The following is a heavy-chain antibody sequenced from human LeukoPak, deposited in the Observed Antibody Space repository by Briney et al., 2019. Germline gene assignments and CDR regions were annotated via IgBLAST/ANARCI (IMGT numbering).Heavy chain of an antibody. V-gene: IGHV3-33*06. CDR2: IWYDGSNK. J-gene: IGHJ2*01. CDR3: AKDYGFITPYCYFDL. Sequence: GGSLRLSCAASGFTFSNFGMHWVRQAPGKGLEWVALIWYDGSNKDYADSVKGRFTISRDNSKNTVYLQMNSLRAEDTAAYYCAKDYGFITPYCYFDLWGRGTLVTVSS. CDR1: GFTFSNFG. D-gene: IGHD3-22*01.